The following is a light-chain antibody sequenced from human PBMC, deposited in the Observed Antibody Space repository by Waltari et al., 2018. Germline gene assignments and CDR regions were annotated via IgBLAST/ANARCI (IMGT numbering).Light chain of an antibody. J-gene: IGKJ1*01. Sequence: DIQMTQSPPTLSASVGDRVTITCRASQSISSWLAWYQQKPGKAPKLLIYKASSLASGVPSRFSGSGSGTEFTLTISSLQPDDFATYYCQQYNSYSGTFGQGTKVEIK. CDR1: QSISSW. CDR2: KAS. V-gene: IGKV1-5*03. CDR3: QQYNSYSGT.